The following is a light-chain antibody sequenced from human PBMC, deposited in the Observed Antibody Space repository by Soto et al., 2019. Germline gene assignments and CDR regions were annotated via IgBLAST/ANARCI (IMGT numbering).Light chain of an antibody. Sequence: DMEMTQSPSSLSASVGDRVTITCRARQSIGNFLHWYQQQPGKATRLLIYATSSLQSGVPSRFSGSGSGTDFTLTISSLQPEDFATYYCQQSYSTPYTFGQGTKLEI. CDR1: QSIGNF. V-gene: IGKV1-39*01. J-gene: IGKJ2*01. CDR2: ATS. CDR3: QQSYSTPYT.